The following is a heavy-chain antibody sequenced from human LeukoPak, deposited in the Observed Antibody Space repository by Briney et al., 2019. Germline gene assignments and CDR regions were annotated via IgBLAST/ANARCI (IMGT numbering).Heavy chain of an antibody. CDR1: GFTFSSYG. Sequence: GGSLRLSCAASGFTFSSYGMHWVRQAPGKGLEWVAFIRYDGSNKYYADSVKGRFTISRDNSKNMLYLQMNSLRAEDTAVYYCAKDLYTSRYACCFDYWGQGTLVTVSS. CDR3: AKDLYTSRYACCFDY. J-gene: IGHJ4*02. CDR2: IRYDGSNK. D-gene: IGHD6-13*01. V-gene: IGHV3-30*02.